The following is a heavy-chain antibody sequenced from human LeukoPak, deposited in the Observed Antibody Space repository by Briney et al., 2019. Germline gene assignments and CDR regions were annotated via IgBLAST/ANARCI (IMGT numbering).Heavy chain of an antibody. CDR2: TSVYNSNT. V-gene: IGHV1-18*01. D-gene: IGHD3-10*01. CDR3: ALVGN. CDR1: GYNISNNG. J-gene: IGHJ4*02. Sequence: GASVKVSCKASGYNISNNGISWVRQAPGQGLEWMGWTSVYNSNTNSAQNLQGRVTMTTDTSTSTAYMELRSLRSDATAVYYCALVGNWGQGTLVTVSS.